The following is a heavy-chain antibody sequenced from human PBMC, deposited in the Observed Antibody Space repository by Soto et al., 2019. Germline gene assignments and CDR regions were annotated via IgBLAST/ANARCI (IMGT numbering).Heavy chain of an antibody. V-gene: IGHV3-23*01. CDR3: ARLRGIQLYGMDD. J-gene: IGHJ6*02. D-gene: IGHD5-18*01. Sequence: MRYLYKTQGKGLEWVSAISGSGGSTYFADSVKGRFTISRDNSKNTLYLQMNSLRAEDTAVYYSARLRGIQLYGMDDCGQGATVTVSS. CDR2: ISGSGGST.